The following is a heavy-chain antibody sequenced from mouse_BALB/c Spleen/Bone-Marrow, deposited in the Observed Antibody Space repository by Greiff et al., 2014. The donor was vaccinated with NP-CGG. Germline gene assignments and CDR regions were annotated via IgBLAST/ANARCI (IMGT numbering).Heavy chain of an antibody. D-gene: IGHD1-2*01. Sequence: EVKLMESGGGLVKPGGSLKLSCAASGFSFSSYAVSWVRQTLEKRLEWVASISGGGNSYHSDNMKGRFTISRDNARNILYLQMSSLRSEDTAMYYCARARGVTTATPYYFDYWGQGTALTVSS. CDR1: GFSFSSYA. J-gene: IGHJ2*01. V-gene: IGHV5-6-5*01. CDR3: ARARGVTTATPYYFDY. CDR2: ISGGGNS.